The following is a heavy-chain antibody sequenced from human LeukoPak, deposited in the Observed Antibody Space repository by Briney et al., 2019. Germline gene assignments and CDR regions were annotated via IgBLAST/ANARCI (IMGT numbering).Heavy chain of an antibody. CDR3: ARDDYRGVTNFDP. CDR2: ISYTGST. J-gene: IGHJ5*02. D-gene: IGHD3-10*01. V-gene: IGHV4-59*01. Sequence: SETLSLTCTVSGGSISPYFWSWMRQTPGKGLEWIGYISYTGSTDYNPALKSRVTISVDTSKNQFSLQLASVTAADTAVYYCARDDYRGVTNFDPWGQGTLVTVSS. CDR1: GGSISPYF.